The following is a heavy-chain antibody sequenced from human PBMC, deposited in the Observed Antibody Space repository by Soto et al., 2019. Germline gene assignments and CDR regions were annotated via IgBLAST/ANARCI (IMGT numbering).Heavy chain of an antibody. CDR2: IIPIFGTA. D-gene: IGHD5-12*01. CDR1: GGTFSSYA. J-gene: IGHJ4*02. V-gene: IGHV1-69*13. CDR3: ASSILSYSGYDYYFDY. Sequence: SVKVSCKASGGTFSSYAISWVRQAPGQGLEWMGGIIPIFGTANYAQKFQGRVTITADESTSTAYMELSSLRSEDTAVYYCASSILSYSGYDYYFDYWGQGTLVTVSS.